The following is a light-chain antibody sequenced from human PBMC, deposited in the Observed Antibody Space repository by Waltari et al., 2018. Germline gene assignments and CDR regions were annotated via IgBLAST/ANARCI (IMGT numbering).Light chain of an antibody. CDR1: QSVSSY. Sequence: EIVLTQSPATLSLSPGERATLSCRASQSVSSYLAWNQQKPGQAPRLLIYDASNRATGIPARFSGSGSGTDFTLTISSLEPEDFAVYYCHQRSSWPLTFGGGTKVEIK. CDR2: DAS. J-gene: IGKJ4*01. CDR3: HQRSSWPLT. V-gene: IGKV3-11*01.